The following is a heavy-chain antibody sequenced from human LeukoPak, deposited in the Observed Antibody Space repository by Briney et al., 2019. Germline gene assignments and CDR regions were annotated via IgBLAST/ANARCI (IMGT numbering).Heavy chain of an antibody. CDR2: ISAYNGNT. Sequence: VKVSCKASGYTFTSYGISWVRQAPGQGLEWMGWISAYNGNTNYAQKFQGRVTITADRSTSTAYMELSSLRSEDTAAYYCASANYDSSGQGDYWGQGTLVTVSS. CDR3: ASANYDSSGQGDY. CDR1: GYTFTSYG. V-gene: IGHV1-18*01. J-gene: IGHJ4*02. D-gene: IGHD3-22*01.